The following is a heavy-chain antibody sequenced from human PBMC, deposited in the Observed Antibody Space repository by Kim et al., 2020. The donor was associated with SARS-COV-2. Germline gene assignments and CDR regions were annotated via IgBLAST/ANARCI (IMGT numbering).Heavy chain of an antibody. D-gene: IGHD3-10*01. CDR2: IVVGSGNT. Sequence: SVKVSCKASGFTFTSSAVQWVRQARGQRLEWIGWIVVGSGNTNYAQKFQERVTITRDMSTSTAYMELSSLRSEDTAVYYCAADPWFGESLLDYWGQGTLVTVSS. CDR1: GFTFTSSA. V-gene: IGHV1-58*01. J-gene: IGHJ4*02. CDR3: AADPWFGESLLDY.